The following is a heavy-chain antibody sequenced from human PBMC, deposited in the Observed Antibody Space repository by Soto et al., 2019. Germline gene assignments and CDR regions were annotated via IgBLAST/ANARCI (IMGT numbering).Heavy chain of an antibody. CDR3: ESSPTPVSGTTYYLDY. Sequence: PGGSLRLSCAASGFTFSRYAMSWVRQAPGKGLEWVSSISTSDHTTYYADSVKGRFTISTDNSKNTLYVQMNGLRVEDTAVYYCESSPTPVSGTTYYLDYWGQGPLVTVSS. J-gene: IGHJ4*02. CDR2: ISTSDHTT. CDR1: GFTFSRYA. V-gene: IGHV3-23*01. D-gene: IGHD1-26*01.